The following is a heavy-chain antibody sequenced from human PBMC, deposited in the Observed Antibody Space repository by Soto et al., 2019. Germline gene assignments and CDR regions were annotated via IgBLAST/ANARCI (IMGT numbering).Heavy chain of an antibody. D-gene: IGHD3-22*01. V-gene: IGHV4-31*03. J-gene: IGHJ4*02. Sequence: KTSETLSLTCTVSGGSISSGGYYWSWIRQHPGKGLEWIGYIYYSGSTYYNPSLKSRVTISVDTSKNQFSLKLSSVTAADTAVYYCARAVGSSGYYQKTPPLFDYWGQGTLVTVSS. CDR1: GGSISSGGYY. CDR3: ARAVGSSGYYQKTPPLFDY. CDR2: IYYSGST.